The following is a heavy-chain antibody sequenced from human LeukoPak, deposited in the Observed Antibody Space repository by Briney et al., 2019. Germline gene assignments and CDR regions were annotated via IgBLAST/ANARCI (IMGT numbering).Heavy chain of an antibody. CDR3: ARHSRTYYDFWSGSIDDAFDI. CDR2: IYPGDGDT. Sequence: GGALQSSLNGAGCSFTSYWIGWGRRMPGKGGGGRGIIYPGDGDTIYSPSFQGQVTISAAKSISTPYLQCSSLKASDTAMYYCARHSRTYYDFWSGSIDDAFDIWGQGTMVTVSS. J-gene: IGHJ3*02. D-gene: IGHD3-3*01. V-gene: IGHV5-51*01. CDR1: GCSFTSYW.